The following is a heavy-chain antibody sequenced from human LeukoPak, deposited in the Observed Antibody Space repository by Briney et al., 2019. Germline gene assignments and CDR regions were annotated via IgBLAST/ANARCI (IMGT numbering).Heavy chain of an antibody. Sequence: GASVKVSCKAPGGTFSSYAISWVRQAPGQGLEWMGGIIPIFGTANYAQKFQGRVTITADESTSTAYMELSSLRSEDTAVYYCARAGRIAVAGTLVYWGQGTLVTVSS. J-gene: IGHJ4*02. V-gene: IGHV1-69*01. CDR3: ARAGRIAVAGTLVY. CDR1: GGTFSSYA. D-gene: IGHD6-19*01. CDR2: IIPIFGTA.